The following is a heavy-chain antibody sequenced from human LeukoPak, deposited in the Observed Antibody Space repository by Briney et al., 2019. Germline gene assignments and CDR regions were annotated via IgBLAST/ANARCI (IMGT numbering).Heavy chain of an antibody. D-gene: IGHD6-19*01. V-gene: IGHV4-39*01. J-gene: IGHJ4*02. CDR1: GGSISSTSYY. CDR2: IYYSGST. Sequence: SQTLSLTCTVSGGSISSTSYYWGWLRQPPGKGLEWIGSIYYSGSTYYNPSLKSRVTISVDTSKNQFSLKLSSVTAADAAVYCCAGGSQLAVAVNYWGQGTLVTVSS. CDR3: AGGSQLAVAVNY.